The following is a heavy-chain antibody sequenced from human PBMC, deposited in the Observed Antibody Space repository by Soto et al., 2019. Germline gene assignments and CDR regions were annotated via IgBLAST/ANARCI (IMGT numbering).Heavy chain of an antibody. J-gene: IGHJ4*02. CDR1: GGSISSYY. CDR2: IYYSGST. CDR3: ARDRVGAIDY. D-gene: IGHD1-26*01. V-gene: IGHV4-59*01. Sequence: QVQLQESGPGLVKPSETLSLTCTVSGGSISSYYWSWIRQPPGKGLEWIGYIYYSGSTNYNPSLKSRVTISVDTSKNQISLKLSSVTAADTAVYYCARDRVGAIDYWGQGTLVTVSS.